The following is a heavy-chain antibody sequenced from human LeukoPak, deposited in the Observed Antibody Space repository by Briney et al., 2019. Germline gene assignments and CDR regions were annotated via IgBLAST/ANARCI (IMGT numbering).Heavy chain of an antibody. V-gene: IGHV3-9*01. D-gene: IGHD3/OR15-3a*01. CDR2: ISWNSGSI. J-gene: IGHJ6*02. CDR3: AKGGVWTMTFLLGIYGMDV. Sequence: PGRSLRLSCAASGFTFDDYAMHWVRQAPGKGLEWVSGISWNSGSIGYADSVKGRFTISRDNAKNSLYLQMNSLRAEDTALYYCAKGGVWTMTFLLGIYGMDVWGQGTTVTVSS. CDR1: GFTFDDYA.